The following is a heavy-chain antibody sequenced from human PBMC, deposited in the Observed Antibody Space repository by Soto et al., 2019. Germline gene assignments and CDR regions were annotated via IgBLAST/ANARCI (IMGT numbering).Heavy chain of an antibody. CDR3: AREPATAKPEGVDF. Sequence: ASVRVSCKASGYTFIDYYIPWVRQAPGQGLEWMRWINPNSGGTKYAPKFQGGVTMTRDTSITTAYMELSRLRSGDTAVYYCAREPATAKPEGVDFWGQGTLVTVSS. CDR1: GYTFIDYY. D-gene: IGHD1-1*01. V-gene: IGHV1-2*02. CDR2: INPNSGGT. J-gene: IGHJ4*02.